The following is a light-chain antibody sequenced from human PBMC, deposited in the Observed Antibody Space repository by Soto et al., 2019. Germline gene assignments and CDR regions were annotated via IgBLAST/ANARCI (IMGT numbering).Light chain of an antibody. CDR3: QAWGTGIGV. Sequence: QPVLTQSPPASASLGASVKLTCTLSRGHSSYAIAWHQQQPEKGPRFLMKVYSDGSHSKGDGIPDRFSGSSSGAERYLTISSLQSEDEADYYCQAWGTGIGVFGGGTKLTVL. CDR1: RGHSSYA. J-gene: IGLJ2*01. V-gene: IGLV4-69*02. CDR2: VYSDGSH.